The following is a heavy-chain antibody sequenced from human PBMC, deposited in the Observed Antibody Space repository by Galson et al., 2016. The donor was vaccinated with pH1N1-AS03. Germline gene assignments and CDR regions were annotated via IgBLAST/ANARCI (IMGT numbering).Heavy chain of an antibody. CDR3: ARGKKRGSSDTAVWFDP. J-gene: IGHJ5*02. Sequence: LSLTCHVHGDSFPGYYWTWLRQSPGKGLEWIGEIIHGGRTTYSPSLKSRATIFLDTSKNQFSLNLTAVTAADTAIYYCARGKKRGSSDTAVWFDPWGQGALVGVSS. V-gene: IGHV4-34*01. CDR2: IIHGGRT. CDR1: GDSFPGYY. D-gene: IGHD2-21*02.